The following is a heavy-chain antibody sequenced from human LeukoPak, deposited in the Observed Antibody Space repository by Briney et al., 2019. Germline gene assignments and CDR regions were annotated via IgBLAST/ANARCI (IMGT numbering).Heavy chain of an antibody. V-gene: IGHV3-23*01. CDR2: ISGSGGST. Sequence: GGSLRLSCAASGFTFSSYAMSWVRQAPGKGLEWVSAISGSGGSTHYADSVKGRFTISRDNSKNTLYLQMNSLRAEDTAVYYCAKRMGAYYYDSSGYEPLDYWDQGTLVTVSS. CDR1: GFTFSSYA. CDR3: AKRMGAYYYDSSGYEPLDY. D-gene: IGHD3-22*01. J-gene: IGHJ4*02.